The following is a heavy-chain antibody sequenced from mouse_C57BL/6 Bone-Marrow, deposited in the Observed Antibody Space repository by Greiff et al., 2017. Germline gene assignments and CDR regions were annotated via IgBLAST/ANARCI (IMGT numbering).Heavy chain of an antibody. CDR2: IYPGNGDT. CDR3: TSSVTGTDYFDD. J-gene: IGHJ2*01. V-gene: IGHV1-12*01. CDR1: GYTFTSYN. D-gene: IGHD4-1*01. Sequence: LQQSGPALVRPGASVKMSCKASGYTFTSYNIHWVKQTPRQGLEWIGAIYPGNGDTSYNQKFKGKATLTADKSSSTAYMQLSSLTSEDSAVYFVTSSVTGTDYFDDGGQGTTLTGSS.